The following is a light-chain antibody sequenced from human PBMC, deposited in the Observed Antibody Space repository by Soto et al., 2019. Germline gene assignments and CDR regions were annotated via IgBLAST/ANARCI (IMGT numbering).Light chain of an antibody. V-gene: IGLV2-14*03. Sequence: QSVLTQPASVSGSPGQSITISSTGSSNDIGSQNYVSWYQHVPGKAPTLLISDVGSRPSGVSDRFSGSKSANTASLTISGLRAEDEADYYCSSYADNRVLFGGGTKLTVL. CDR1: SNDIGSQNY. CDR3: SSYADNRVL. CDR2: DVG. J-gene: IGLJ2*01.